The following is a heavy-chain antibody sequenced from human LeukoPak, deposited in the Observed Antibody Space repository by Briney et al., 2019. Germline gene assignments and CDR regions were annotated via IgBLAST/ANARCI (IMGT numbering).Heavy chain of an antibody. V-gene: IGHV1-2*02. CDR1: GYTFTGCY. J-gene: IGHJ4*02. CDR3: ARAPGAGTYLDY. Sequence: ASVKVSCKASGYTFTGCYLHWVRQAPGQGLEWMGWISPNSGETNSAQKFQGRVTMIRDTSISTAYMELSRLTSDDTAVFYCARAPGAGTYLDYWGQGTLVTVSS. CDR2: ISPNSGET. D-gene: IGHD1-26*01.